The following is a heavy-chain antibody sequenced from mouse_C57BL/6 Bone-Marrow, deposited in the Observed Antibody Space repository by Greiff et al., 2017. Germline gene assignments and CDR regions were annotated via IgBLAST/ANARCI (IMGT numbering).Heavy chain of an antibody. CDR2: IHPNSGST. CDR1: GYTFTSYW. V-gene: IGHV1-64*01. Sequence: VKLMESGAELVKPGASVKLSCKASGYTFTSYWMHWVKQRPGQGLEWIGMIHPNSGSTNYNEKFKSKATLTVDKSSSTAYMQLSSLTSEDSAVYYCASLYYYGSKGGYWGQGTTLTVSS. J-gene: IGHJ2*01. CDR3: ASLYYYGSKGGY. D-gene: IGHD1-1*01.